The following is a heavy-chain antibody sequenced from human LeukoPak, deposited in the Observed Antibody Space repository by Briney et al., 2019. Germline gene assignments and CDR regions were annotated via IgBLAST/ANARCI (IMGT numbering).Heavy chain of an antibody. D-gene: IGHD1-26*01. J-gene: IGHJ4*02. CDR1: GGSISSYY. CDR3: ARSDYLFQFDY. CDR2: IYYSGST. Sequence: PSETLSLTCTVSGGSISSYYWSWIRQPPGKGLEWIGYIYYSGSTNYNPSLKSRVTISVDTSKNQFSLKLSSVTAADTAVYYCARSDYLFQFDYWGQGTLVTVSS. V-gene: IGHV4-59*01.